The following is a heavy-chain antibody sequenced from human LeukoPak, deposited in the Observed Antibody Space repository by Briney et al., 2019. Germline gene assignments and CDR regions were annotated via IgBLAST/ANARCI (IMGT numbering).Heavy chain of an antibody. V-gene: IGHV3-53*01. J-gene: IGHJ3*02. CDR1: GFTFSNYA. D-gene: IGHD2/OR15-2a*01. CDR3: ARNILFAFDI. CDR2: IYNDGST. Sequence: GGSLRLSCAASGFTFSNYAMSWVRQAPGKGLEWVSLIYNDGSTYYADSMKGRFTISRDNSKNTLYLQVNSLRAEDTAMYYCARNILFAFDIWGQGTMVTVSS.